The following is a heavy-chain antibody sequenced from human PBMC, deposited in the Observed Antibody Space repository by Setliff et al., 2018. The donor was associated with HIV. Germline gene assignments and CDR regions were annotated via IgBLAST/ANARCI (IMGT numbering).Heavy chain of an antibody. D-gene: IGHD6-13*01. CDR1: DYTFTNYG. CDR2: VNEDNGDR. Sequence: ASVKVSCKTSDYTFTNYGIYWVRQAPGQGLEWMGWVNEDNGDRNFAPIVQGRIALTTDTSTNTAYMELTSLTSEDTALYYCVRDEKRAAAGSLYYFDLWGQGTLVTVSS. J-gene: IGHJ4*02. CDR3: VRDEKRAAAGSLYYFDL. V-gene: IGHV1-18*01.